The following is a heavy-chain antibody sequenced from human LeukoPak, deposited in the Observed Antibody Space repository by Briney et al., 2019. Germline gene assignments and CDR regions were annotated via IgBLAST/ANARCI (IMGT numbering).Heavy chain of an antibody. CDR3: ARAKHDSSGYATHFDY. D-gene: IGHD3-22*01. CDR1: GVSVSRTSYY. CDR2: ISYSRST. Sequence: SETLSLTCSVSGVSVSRTSYYWSWIRQPPGKGLEWIGYISYSRSTNYNPSLKSRVTISVDTSKNQFSLKLSSVTAADTAVYYCARAKHDSSGYATHFDYWGQGTLVTVSS. J-gene: IGHJ4*02. V-gene: IGHV4-61*01.